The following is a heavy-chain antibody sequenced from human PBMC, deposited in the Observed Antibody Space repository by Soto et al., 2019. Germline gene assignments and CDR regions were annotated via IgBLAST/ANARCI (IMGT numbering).Heavy chain of an antibody. J-gene: IGHJ4*02. CDR3: ARESEDLTSNFDY. CDR1: GFTFTRYS. Sequence: LRLSCAASGFTFTRYSMNWVRQAPGKGLEWVSSISSTTNYIYYGDSMKGRFTISRDNGKNSLYLEIHSLRAEDTAVYYCARESEDLTSNFDYWGQGTLVTVSS. V-gene: IGHV3-21*06. CDR2: ISSTTNYI.